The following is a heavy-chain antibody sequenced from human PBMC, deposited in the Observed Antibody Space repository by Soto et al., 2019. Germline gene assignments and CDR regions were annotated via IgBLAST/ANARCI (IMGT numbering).Heavy chain of an antibody. V-gene: IGHV3-21*06. J-gene: IGHJ4*01. Sequence: EVQLVGSGGGLVKPGGSLRLSCAASGFTLRTYTKNWVRQAPGKGLEWVSSISISSSDRYYADSVRGRFTISRDNAKNALYLQMNSLRADDTAVYFCVRGMNPLFGGQGTLVTVSS. CDR3: VRGMNPLF. CDR2: ISISSSDR. CDR1: GFTLRTYT.